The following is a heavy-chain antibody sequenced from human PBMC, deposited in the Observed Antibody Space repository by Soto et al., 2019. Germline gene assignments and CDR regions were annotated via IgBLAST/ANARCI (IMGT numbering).Heavy chain of an antibody. CDR2: ISSDGNNK. CDR1: GVTFDSYG. D-gene: IGHD4-17*01. J-gene: IGHJ5*02. CDR3: AKDLLPNTVTTCGS. V-gene: IGHV3-30*18. Sequence: QVQLVESGGGVVQPGRSLRLSCAASGVTFDSYGMHWVRQAPGKGLEWVAVISSDGNNKYYADSVKGRFTISRDNFKNTLYRQMSSLRADDTAVHYCAKDLLPNTVTTCGSWGQGTLVTVSS.